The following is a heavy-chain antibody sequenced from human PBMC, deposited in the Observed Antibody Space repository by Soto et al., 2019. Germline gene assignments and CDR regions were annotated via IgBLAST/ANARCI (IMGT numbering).Heavy chain of an antibody. Sequence: ASVKVSCKASGYTFTSYAMLWVRQAPGQRLEWMGWTNAGNGNTKYSQKFQGRVTITRDTSASTAYMELSSLRSEDTAVYYCARDPGYSFGYTWGQGTLVTVSS. CDR3: ARDPGYSFGYT. CDR1: GYTFTSYA. D-gene: IGHD5-18*01. CDR2: TNAGNGNT. V-gene: IGHV1-3*01. J-gene: IGHJ5*02.